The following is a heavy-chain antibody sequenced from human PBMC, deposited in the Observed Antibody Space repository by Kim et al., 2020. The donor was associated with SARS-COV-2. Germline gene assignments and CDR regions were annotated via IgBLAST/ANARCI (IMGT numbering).Heavy chain of an antibody. J-gene: IGHJ4*02. D-gene: IGHD3-16*02. V-gene: IGHV3-7*04. Sequence: VKGRFTISRDNAKNSLYLQMNSLRAEDTAVYYCARGIYDYVWGSYRPLDYWGQGTLVTVSS. CDR3: ARGIYDYVWGSYRPLDY.